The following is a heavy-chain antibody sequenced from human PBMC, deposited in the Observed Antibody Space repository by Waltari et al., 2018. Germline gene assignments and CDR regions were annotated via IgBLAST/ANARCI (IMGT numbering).Heavy chain of an antibody. V-gene: IGHV3-66*01. CDR3: ARGGQIVRPRPLDL. CDR2: SYSSATT. Sequence: EGQLVESGGGLVKPGGSLRLSCAASGFTVTLPYMNWFRQSPGKGREWVSTSYSSATTFYADSVKGRFTISRDNSKNLLFLQMDDLRVNDTAVYYCARGGQIVRPRPLDLWGPGTLVTVSS. D-gene: IGHD6-6*01. CDR1: GFTVTLPY. J-gene: IGHJ3*01.